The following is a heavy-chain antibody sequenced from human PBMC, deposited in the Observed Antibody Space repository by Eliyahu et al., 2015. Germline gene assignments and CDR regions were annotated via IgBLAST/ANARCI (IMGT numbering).Heavy chain of an antibody. Sequence: QVQLQESGPGLVKPSQTLCLTCTVSGGSISSGXYXWGWXRQHPGKGLEWIGYIYXSGNTYYNPSLKSRVTISVDTSKNQFSLKLSSVTAADTAVYYCARYVKIFGGGGTGYFDYWGQGTLVTVSS. D-gene: IGHD3-3*01. J-gene: IGHJ4*02. CDR3: ARYVKIFGGGGTGYFDY. CDR1: GGSISSGXYX. CDR2: IYXSGNT. V-gene: IGHV4-31*03.